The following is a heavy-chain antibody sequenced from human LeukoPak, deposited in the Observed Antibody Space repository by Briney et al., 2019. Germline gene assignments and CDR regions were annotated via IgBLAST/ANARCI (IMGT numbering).Heavy chain of an antibody. CDR1: GGSISSGNYY. Sequence: PSETLSLTCTVSGGSISSGNYYWSWIRQHPGKGLEWIGYIHHSGSTYYNPPLKSRVIISVDTSKNQLSLKLNSVTAADTAVYYCASYGSGSYRFDPWGQGTLVTVSS. CDR2: IHHSGST. D-gene: IGHD3-10*01. J-gene: IGHJ5*02. CDR3: ASYGSGSYRFDP. V-gene: IGHV4-31*03.